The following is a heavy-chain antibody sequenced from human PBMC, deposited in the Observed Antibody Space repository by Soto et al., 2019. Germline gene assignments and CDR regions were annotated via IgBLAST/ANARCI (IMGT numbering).Heavy chain of an antibody. J-gene: IGHJ4*02. V-gene: IGHV4-59*08. D-gene: IGHD2-2*01. Sequence: SLTLCSTCPLSYGSISSYYLSLILQPPGKGLEWIGYIYYSGSTNYNPSLKSRVTISVDTSKNQFSLKLSSVTAADTAVYYCARKCSSTSCYGILEYWGQGTLVTVSS. CDR3: ARKCSSTSCYGILEY. CDR1: YGSISSYY. CDR2: IYYSGST.